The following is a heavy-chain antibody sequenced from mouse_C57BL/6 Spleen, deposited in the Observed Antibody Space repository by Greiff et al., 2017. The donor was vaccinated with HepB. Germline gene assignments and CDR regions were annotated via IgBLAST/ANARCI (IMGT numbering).Heavy chain of an antibody. CDR2: ISGGGGNT. V-gene: IGHV5-9*01. CDR3: ARGPYYGSSPAWIAY. D-gene: IGHD1-1*01. J-gene: IGHJ3*01. CDR1: GFTFSSYT. Sequence: EVKLMESGGGLVKPGGSLKLSCAASGFTFSSYTMSWVRQTPEKRLEWVATISGGGGNTYYPDTVKGRFTISRDNAKNTLYLQMSSLRSEDMALYYCARGPYYGSSPAWIAYWGQGTLVTVSA.